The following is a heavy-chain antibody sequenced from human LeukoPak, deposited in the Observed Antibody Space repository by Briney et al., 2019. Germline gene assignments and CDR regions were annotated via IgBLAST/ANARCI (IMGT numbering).Heavy chain of an antibody. Sequence: SETLSLTCTVSGGSISSYYWSWIRQPPGKGLEWIGYIYYSGSTNYNPSLKSRVTISVDTSKNQFSLKLSSVTAADTAVYYCAVVGVRVAGLYFQHWGQGTLVTVSS. J-gene: IGHJ1*01. CDR3: AVVGVRVAGLYFQH. CDR1: GGSISSYY. D-gene: IGHD6-19*01. V-gene: IGHV4-59*08. CDR2: IYYSGST.